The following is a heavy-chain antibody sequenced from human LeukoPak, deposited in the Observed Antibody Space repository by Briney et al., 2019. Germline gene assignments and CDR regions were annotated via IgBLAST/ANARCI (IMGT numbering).Heavy chain of an antibody. CDR3: AAGEVGQLFDY. CDR1: GYTLNELS. Sequence: ASVKVSCKGSGYTLNELSMHWVRQAPGKGLEWMGGFDLEDGETIYVQKFQGRVTMTKDTSTDTAYMELSSLRSDDTAVYFCAAGEVGQLFDYWGQGTLVTVFS. CDR2: FDLEDGET. J-gene: IGHJ4*02. D-gene: IGHD5-24*01. V-gene: IGHV1-24*01.